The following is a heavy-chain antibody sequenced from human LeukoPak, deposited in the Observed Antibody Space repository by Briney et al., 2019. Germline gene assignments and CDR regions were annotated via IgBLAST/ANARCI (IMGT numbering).Heavy chain of an antibody. J-gene: IGHJ4*02. CDR3: VSFYETY. CDR2: INSDGSWT. D-gene: IGHD2/OR15-2a*01. CDR1: GFTFTNYW. V-gene: IGHV3-74*01. Sequence: GGSLRLSCVVSGFTFTNYWMHWVRQAPGKGLVWVSHINSDGSWTSYADSVKGRFTISKDSAKNTVYLQMNSLRAEDTAVYYCVSFYETYWGRGTLVTVSS.